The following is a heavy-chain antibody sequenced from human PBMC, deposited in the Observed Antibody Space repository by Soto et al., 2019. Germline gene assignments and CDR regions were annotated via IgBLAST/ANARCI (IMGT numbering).Heavy chain of an antibody. CDR1: GFTFGDYS. Sequence: VQLLESGGDLVQPGGSQTLSCAASGFTFGDYSMSWVRQAPGKGLEWVSGISGTGGSTYYADSVKGRFTISRHNSKNTLYLQMDSLRAEDTAVYYCARSVGDTWNTYFLHYWGQGTLVTVSS. V-gene: IGHV3-23*01. J-gene: IGHJ4*02. CDR2: ISGTGGST. CDR3: ARSVGDTWNTYFLHY. D-gene: IGHD1-20*01.